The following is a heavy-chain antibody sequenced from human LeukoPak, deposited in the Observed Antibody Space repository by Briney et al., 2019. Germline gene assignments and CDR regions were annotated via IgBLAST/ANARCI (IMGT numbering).Heavy chain of an antibody. V-gene: IGHV4-34*01. CDR2: INHSGST. CDR1: GGSFSGYY. CDR3: ARGGFGYSYGDGLDY. D-gene: IGHD5-18*01. J-gene: IGHJ4*02. Sequence: SETLSLTCAVCGGSFSGYYWSWIRQPPGKGLEWIGEINHSGSTNYNPSLKSRVTISVDTSKNQFSLKLSSVTAADTAVYYCARGGFGYSYGDGLDYWGQGTLVTVSS.